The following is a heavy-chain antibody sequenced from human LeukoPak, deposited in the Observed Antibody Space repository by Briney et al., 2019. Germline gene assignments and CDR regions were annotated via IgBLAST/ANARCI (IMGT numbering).Heavy chain of an antibody. J-gene: IGHJ4*02. CDR1: GFSFSKND. Sequence: GGSLRLSCAASGFSFSKNDMHWVRRRTGIGLEWVSGIGTAGDTNYPDSVKGRFTISRETAKNSLYLQMSSLRAEDTAVYYCARDGREGYCSSTSCPFDYWGQGTLVTVSS. D-gene: IGHD2-2*01. CDR2: IGTAGDT. CDR3: ARDGREGYCSSTSCPFDY. V-gene: IGHV3-13*01.